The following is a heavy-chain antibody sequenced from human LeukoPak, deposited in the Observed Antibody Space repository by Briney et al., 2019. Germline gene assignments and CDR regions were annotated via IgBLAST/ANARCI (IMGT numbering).Heavy chain of an antibody. CDR3: ARDYDYAFDY. Sequence: GRSLRLSCAASGFTFSSYSMNWVRQAPGKGLEWVSYISPSSSIIQYADSVKGRFTISRDNAKNSLYLQMNSLRDEDTAVYYCARDYDYAFDYWGQGTLVTVSS. CDR2: ISPSSSII. J-gene: IGHJ4*02. D-gene: IGHD5-12*01. V-gene: IGHV3-48*02. CDR1: GFTFSSYS.